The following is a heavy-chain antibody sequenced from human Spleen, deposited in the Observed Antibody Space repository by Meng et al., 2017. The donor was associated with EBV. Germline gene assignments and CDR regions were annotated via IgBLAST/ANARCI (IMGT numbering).Heavy chain of an antibody. CDR1: GVSLSNYN. CDR3: TRAQNDCGGDCGGDYYFDY. Sequence: PPQRWGEGLLKTSDTLELTCAVYGVSLSNYNWSWTRQPPGKGLEWIGEINNRGGTNYNPSLSSRVTISVDMSKNQFSLKLSSVTAADTAVYYCTRAQNDCGGDCGGDYYFDYWGQGTLVTVSS. D-gene: IGHD2-21*02. V-gene: IGHV4-34*01. CDR2: INNRGGT. J-gene: IGHJ4*02.